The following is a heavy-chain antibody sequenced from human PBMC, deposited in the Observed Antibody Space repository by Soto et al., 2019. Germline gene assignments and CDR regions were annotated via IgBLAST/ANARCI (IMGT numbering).Heavy chain of an antibody. J-gene: IGHJ4*02. CDR3: ARSGRSWNLREFDY. Sequence: ASVKVSGNASGYTIATDGFSWVRQATGQGLEWMGWISASNGNTNYAQKLRGRVTMTTDTSTSTAYMELRSLRSDDTAVFYCARSGRSWNLREFDYWGQGTLVTVSS. CDR1: GYTIATDG. CDR2: ISASNGNT. V-gene: IGHV1-18*01. D-gene: IGHD6-13*01.